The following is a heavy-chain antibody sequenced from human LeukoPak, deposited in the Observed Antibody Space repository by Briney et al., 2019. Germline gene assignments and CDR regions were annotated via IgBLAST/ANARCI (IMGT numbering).Heavy chain of an antibody. CDR3: ARAYSSSWYRDAFDI. Sequence: ASVEDSCKASGYTFTGYYMHWVRQAPGQGLEWMGWINPNSGGTNYAQKFQGRVTMTRDTSISTAYMELSRLRSDDTAVYYCARAYSSSWYRDAFDIWGQGTMVTVSS. V-gene: IGHV1-2*02. CDR2: INPNSGGT. CDR1: GYTFTGYY. D-gene: IGHD6-13*01. J-gene: IGHJ3*02.